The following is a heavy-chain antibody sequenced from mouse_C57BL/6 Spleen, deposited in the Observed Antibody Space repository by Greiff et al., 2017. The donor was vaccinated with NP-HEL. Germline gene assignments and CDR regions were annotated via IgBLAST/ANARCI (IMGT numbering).Heavy chain of an antibody. CDR3: AGWLRGFAY. V-gene: IGHV1-82*01. CDR1: GYAFSSSW. J-gene: IGHJ3*01. Sequence: VQLQQSGPELVKPGASVKISCKASGYAFSSSWMNWVKQRPGKGLEWIGRIYPGDGDTKYNGKFKGKATLTADKSSSTSYMPLSSLTSEDSAVYFCAGWLRGFAYWGHGTLVTVAA. CDR2: IYPGDGDT. D-gene: IGHD2-2*01.